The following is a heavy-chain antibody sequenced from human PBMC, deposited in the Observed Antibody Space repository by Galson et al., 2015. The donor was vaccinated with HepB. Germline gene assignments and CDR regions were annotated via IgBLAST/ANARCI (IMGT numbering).Heavy chain of an antibody. CDR1: GFTFSTYA. Sequence: SLRLSCAASGFTFSTYAMSWVRQAPGKGLEWVSPITGSGGNTYYADSVKGRFTISRDNSKNTLYLQMNSLRAEDTAVYYCANDGDYGVDYWGQGTLVTVSS. CDR2: ITGSGGNT. D-gene: IGHD4-17*01. J-gene: IGHJ4*02. V-gene: IGHV3-23*01. CDR3: ANDGDYGVDY.